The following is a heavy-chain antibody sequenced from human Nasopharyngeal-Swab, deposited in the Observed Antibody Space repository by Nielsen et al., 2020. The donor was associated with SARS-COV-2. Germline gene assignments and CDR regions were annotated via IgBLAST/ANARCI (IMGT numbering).Heavy chain of an antibody. Sequence: GGSLRLSCAASGFTFNNYNFNWVRQAPGKGLEGVSSISSSSSSYIYYADSVKGRFTISRDNAKNSLYLQMNSLRAEDTAVYYCARDGLDYDFWSAYFMDVWGQGTTVTVSS. CDR1: GFTFNNYN. J-gene: IGHJ6*02. V-gene: IGHV3-21*01. CDR3: ARDGLDYDFWSAYFMDV. D-gene: IGHD3-3*01. CDR2: ISSSSSSYI.